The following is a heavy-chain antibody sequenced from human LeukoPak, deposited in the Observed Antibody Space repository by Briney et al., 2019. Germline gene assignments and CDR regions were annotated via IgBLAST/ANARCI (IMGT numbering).Heavy chain of an antibody. V-gene: IGHV4-39*01. J-gene: IGHJ3*02. CDR1: GGXISSSSYY. D-gene: IGHD7-27*01. Sequence: SETLSLTCTVSGGXISSSSYYWGWIRQPPGKGLKWIGSIYYSGNTYYNPSLRGRVTISVDTSKNQFSLNLSSVTAADTAVYYCARFVTGDGAFDIWGQGTMVTVSS. CDR2: IYYSGNT. CDR3: ARFVTGDGAFDI.